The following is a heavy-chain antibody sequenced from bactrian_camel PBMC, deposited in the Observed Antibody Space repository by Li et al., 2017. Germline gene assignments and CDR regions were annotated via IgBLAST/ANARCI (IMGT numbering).Heavy chain of an antibody. D-gene: IGHD6*01. V-gene: IGHV3S55*01. Sequence: HVQLVESGGGSVQPGGSLRLACTASAAGIEYYRQVPGRECELVATDSEDGTTQYADSVKGRFTISRDNAKNTLYLQLNSLKTEDTAMYYCAIGRSGFGGTWYFDSWGQGTQVTVS. CDR2: DSEDGTT. CDR1: AAG. CDR3: AIGRSGFGGTWYFDS. J-gene: IGHJ6*01.